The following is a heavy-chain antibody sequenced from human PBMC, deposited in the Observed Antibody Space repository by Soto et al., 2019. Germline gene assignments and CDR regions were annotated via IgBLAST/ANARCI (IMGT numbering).Heavy chain of an antibody. D-gene: IGHD6-6*01. V-gene: IGHV3-23*01. CDR1: GFTFSSYA. J-gene: IGHJ4*02. CDR3: AKHLYTTSSSVFDS. Sequence: DVQLLDSGGGLVQPGGSLRLSCAASGFTFSSYAMSWVRQAPGKGLEWVSVISASGGTTFYADPVKGRFTISRDSSKTTLFPQMNSLRAEDTALYYCAKHLYTTSSSVFDSWGQGTLVTVSS. CDR2: ISASGGTT.